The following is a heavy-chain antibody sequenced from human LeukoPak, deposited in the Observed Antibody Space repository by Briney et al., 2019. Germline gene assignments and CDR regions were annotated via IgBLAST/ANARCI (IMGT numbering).Heavy chain of an antibody. CDR2: IRYDGSNK. CDR3: ANSNYDSSGFQFDY. Sequence: GGSLRLSCAASGFTFSSYGMHWVRQAPGKGLEWVAFIRYDGSNKYYADSVKGRFTISRDNSKNTLYLQMNSLRAEDTAVYYCANSNYDSSGFQFDYWGQGTLVTVSS. J-gene: IGHJ4*02. V-gene: IGHV3-30*02. D-gene: IGHD3-22*01. CDR1: GFTFSSYG.